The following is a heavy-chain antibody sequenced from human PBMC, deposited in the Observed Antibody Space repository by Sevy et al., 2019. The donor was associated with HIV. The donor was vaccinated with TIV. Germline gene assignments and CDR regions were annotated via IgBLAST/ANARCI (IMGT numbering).Heavy chain of an antibody. CDR1: GGSITSLY. CDR2: IYYNGHI. J-gene: IGHJ4*02. Sequence: SETLSLTCTVSGGSITSLYWNWIRQPPGKGLEWIANIYYNGHINYIPSLKIRVTLSLDTSKNQFSLRLSSVTAADTAMYYCAGENAWGRGYSWGQGTLVTVSS. V-gene: IGHV4-59*08. CDR3: AGENAWGRGYS. D-gene: IGHD1-26*01.